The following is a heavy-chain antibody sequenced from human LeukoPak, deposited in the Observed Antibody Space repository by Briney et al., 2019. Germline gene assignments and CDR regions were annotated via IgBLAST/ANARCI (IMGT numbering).Heavy chain of an antibody. V-gene: IGHV3-30*18. Sequence: GGSLRLSCAASGFTFSSYGMHWVRQAPGKGLEWVAVISYDGTNKYYADSVKGRFTISRDNSKNTVFLHMNSLRAEDTAVYYCAKDKSIAVAGTSDYFDYWGQGTLVTVSS. CDR2: ISYDGTNK. CDR1: GFTFSSYG. J-gene: IGHJ4*02. CDR3: AKDKSIAVAGTSDYFDY. D-gene: IGHD6-19*01.